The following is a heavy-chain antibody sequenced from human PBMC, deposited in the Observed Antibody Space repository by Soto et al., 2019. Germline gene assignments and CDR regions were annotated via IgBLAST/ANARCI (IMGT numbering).Heavy chain of an antibody. J-gene: IGHJ3*02. CDR3: AGYVCGSSAGSGAFYI. CDR2: ILPIFGTA. Sequence: QVQLVQSGAEVKKPGSSVKVSCKASGGTFSSYAISCVRQAPGQGLEWMGGILPIFGTANYAQKFQGRVTITADKSTRTAYMDLRSLRSDDKAVYYWAGYVCGSSAGSGAFYIWDQGKMGTVS. V-gene: IGHV1-69*06. D-gene: IGHD3-16*01. CDR1: GGTFSSYA.